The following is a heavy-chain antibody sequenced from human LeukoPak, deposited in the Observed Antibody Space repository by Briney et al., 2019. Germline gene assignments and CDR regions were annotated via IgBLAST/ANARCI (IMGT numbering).Heavy chain of an antibody. CDR1: GDSVSNGNYY. CDR2: IYYTGKT. CDR3: ARSQNYYGSGDY. V-gene: IGHV4-61*03. D-gene: IGHD3-10*01. J-gene: IGHJ4*02. Sequence: PSETLSLTCTVSGDSVSNGNYYWSWLRQPPGKALEWIGYIYYTGKTYYNPSLEGRVTILVDTSRNHFSVKLSAVTAADTAVYYCARSQNYYGSGDYWSQGTLVTVSS.